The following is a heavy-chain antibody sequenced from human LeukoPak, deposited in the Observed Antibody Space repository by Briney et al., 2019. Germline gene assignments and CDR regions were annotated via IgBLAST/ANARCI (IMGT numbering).Heavy chain of an antibody. V-gene: IGHV3-33*01. CDR3: ARAPDDYQAHDY. J-gene: IGHJ4*02. Sequence: GGSLRLSCAASGFTFSSYGMHWVRQAPGKGLEWVAVIWYDGSNKYYADSVKGRFTISRDNSKNTLYLQMNSLRAEDTAVYYCARAPDDYQAHDYWGQGTLVTVSS. CDR1: GFTFSSYG. D-gene: IGHD4-11*01. CDR2: IWYDGSNK.